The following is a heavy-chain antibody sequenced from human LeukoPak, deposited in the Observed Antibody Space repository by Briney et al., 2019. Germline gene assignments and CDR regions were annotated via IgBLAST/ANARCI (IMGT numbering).Heavy chain of an antibody. D-gene: IGHD2-2*01. Sequence: GGSLRLSCAASGFTFSSYAMHWVRQAPGKGLEWVAVISYDGSNKYYADSVKGRFTISRDNSKNTLYLQMNSLRAEDTAVYYCARDAGGIVVVPAAQYNWFDPWGQGTLVTVSS. CDR3: ARDAGGIVVVPAAQYNWFDP. CDR1: GFTFSSYA. V-gene: IGHV3-30-3*01. CDR2: ISYDGSNK. J-gene: IGHJ5*02.